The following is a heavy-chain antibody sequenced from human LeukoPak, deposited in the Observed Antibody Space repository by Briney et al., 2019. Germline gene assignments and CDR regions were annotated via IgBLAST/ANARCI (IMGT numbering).Heavy chain of an antibody. CDR1: GFTFSSYS. Sequence: GGSLRLSCAASGFTFSSYSMNWVRQAPGKGLEWVSSISGRSDSIYYADSGKGRFTISRDNAKNSVYLQLNSLRSEDTAVYYCAAGTASITIFDYYYGMDVWGQGTTVTVSS. J-gene: IGHJ6*02. D-gene: IGHD3-9*01. V-gene: IGHV3-21*04. CDR2: ISGRSDSI. CDR3: AAGTASITIFDYYYGMDV.